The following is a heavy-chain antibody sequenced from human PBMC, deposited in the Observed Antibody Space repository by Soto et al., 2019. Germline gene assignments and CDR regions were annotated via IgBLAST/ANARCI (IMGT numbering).Heavy chain of an antibody. CDR1: GFTFSSYG. CDR3: ARERYGDSPRRPVGCYFDY. CDR2: ISYDGSNK. J-gene: IGHJ4*02. V-gene: IGHV3-30*03. D-gene: IGHD4-17*01. Sequence: QVQLVESGGGVVQPGRSLRLSCAASGFTFSSYGMHWVRQAPGKGLEWVSVISYDGSNKYYADSGKGRFTISRDNSKNTLYLQMNSLRAEDTAVYYCARERYGDSPRRPVGCYFDYWGQGTLVTVSS.